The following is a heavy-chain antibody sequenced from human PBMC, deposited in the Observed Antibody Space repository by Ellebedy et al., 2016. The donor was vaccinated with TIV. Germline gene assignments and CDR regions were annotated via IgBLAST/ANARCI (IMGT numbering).Heavy chain of an antibody. J-gene: IGHJ4*02. V-gene: IGHV3-30*04. CDR2: ISSDGNNI. CDR3: ARDISGSYYADY. Sequence: GESLKISCAASGFSFSRFPMHWVRQAPGKGLEWVALISSDGNNIYYADSVKGRFTISRDNSQDTVHLQMHSLRAEDTAVYYCARDISGSYYADYWGQGTLVTVSS. CDR1: GFSFSRFP. D-gene: IGHD1-26*01.